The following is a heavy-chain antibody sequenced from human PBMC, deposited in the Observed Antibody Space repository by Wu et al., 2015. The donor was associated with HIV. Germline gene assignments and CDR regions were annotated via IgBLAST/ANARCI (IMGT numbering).Heavy chain of an antibody. D-gene: IGHD2-21*01. Sequence: QMQLVQSGPGVKKPGTSVQVSCKVSGFTFNSYVIQWVRQTRGQRLEWIGWIDVGSGNTNYAQKFQDRATIDWDMSSGTAHMELTNLISEDTAVYYCGAHYSEAVWWGMMDYWGQGTLVTVSS. V-gene: IGHV1-58*02. J-gene: IGHJ4*02. CDR1: GFTFNSYV. CDR3: GAHYSEAVWWGMMDY. CDR2: IDVGSGNT.